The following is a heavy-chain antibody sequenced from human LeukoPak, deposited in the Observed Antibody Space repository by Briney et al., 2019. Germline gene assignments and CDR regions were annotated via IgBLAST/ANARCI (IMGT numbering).Heavy chain of an antibody. Sequence: SETLSLTCTVSGDSISTSNSYWGWIRQPPGKGLEWIGSIYYSGNTYYNASLKSRVTISVDTSKNQFSLKLSSVTAADTAAYYCARESYIYGSGSHDAFDIWGQGTMVTVSS. V-gene: IGHV4-39*07. CDR3: ARESYIYGSGSHDAFDI. J-gene: IGHJ3*02. CDR1: GDSISTSNSY. CDR2: IYYSGNT. D-gene: IGHD3-10*01.